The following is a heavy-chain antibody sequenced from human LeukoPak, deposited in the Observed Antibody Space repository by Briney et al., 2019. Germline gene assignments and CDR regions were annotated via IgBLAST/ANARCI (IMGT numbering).Heavy chain of an antibody. Sequence: ASVKVSCKASGYTFTGYYMHWVRQAPGQGLEWMGWINPNSGGTNYAQKFQGRVTMTRDTSISTAYMELSRLRSDDTAVYYCARGGIPHSSGGTLDAFDIWGQGTMVTVSS. CDR1: GYTFTGYY. D-gene: IGHD6-19*01. CDR2: INPNSGGT. J-gene: IGHJ3*02. CDR3: ARGGIPHSSGGTLDAFDI. V-gene: IGHV1-2*02.